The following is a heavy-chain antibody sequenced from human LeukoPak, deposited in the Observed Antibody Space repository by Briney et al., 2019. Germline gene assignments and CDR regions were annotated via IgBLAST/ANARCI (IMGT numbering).Heavy chain of an antibody. CDR2: MNPDSGNT. J-gene: IGHJ4*02. D-gene: IGHD6-13*01. CDR1: GHTFTGYD. V-gene: IGHV1-8*01. Sequence: ASVKVSCKASGHTFTGYDINWVRRATGQGLEWMGWMNPDSGNTGYAQKFQGRVTMTRNPSISTAYMELSSLTSEDTAVYYCARRIAAAGVGIVYWGQGTLVTVSS. CDR3: ARRIAAAGVGIVY.